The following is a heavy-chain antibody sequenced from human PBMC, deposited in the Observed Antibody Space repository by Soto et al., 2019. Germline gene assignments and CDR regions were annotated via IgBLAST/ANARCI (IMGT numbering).Heavy chain of an antibody. CDR1: GYTFTSCA. CDR2: INAGNGNT. CDR3: GRDAGIQLWLVY. V-gene: IGHV1-3*01. J-gene: IGHJ4*02. Sequence: GASVKVSCSAAGYTFTSCAMQWVRQAPGQRLEWMGWINAGNGNTKYSQKFQGRVTITRDTSASTAYMELSSLRSEDTAVYYCGRDAGIQLWLVYWGQGTLVTVSS. D-gene: IGHD5-18*01.